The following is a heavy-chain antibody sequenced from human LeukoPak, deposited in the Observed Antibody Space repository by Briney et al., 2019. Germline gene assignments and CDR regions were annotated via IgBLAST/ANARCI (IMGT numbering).Heavy chain of an antibody. CDR2: INPNSGGT. CDR1: GYSFTGYY. J-gene: IGHJ5*02. V-gene: IGHV1-2*02. Sequence: ASVKVSCKASGYSFTGYYMHWVRQAPGQGLEWMGWINPNSGGTNYAQKFQGRVTMTRDTSISTAYMELSRLRSDDTAVYCCARDYVGSSSKPYNWFDPWGQGTLVTVSS. CDR3: ARDYVGSSSKPYNWFDP. D-gene: IGHD6-6*01.